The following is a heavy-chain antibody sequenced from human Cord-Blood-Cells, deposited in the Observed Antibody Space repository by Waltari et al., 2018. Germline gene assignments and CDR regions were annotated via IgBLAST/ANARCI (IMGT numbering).Heavy chain of an antibody. CDR1: GYTFTGYY. J-gene: IGHJ4*02. V-gene: IGHV1-2*02. D-gene: IGHD1-1*01. CDR3: ARDRDWNDVDY. Sequence: QVQLVQSGAAVKKPGASVKVSCKASGYTFTGYYMHCVRQAPGQGLEWMGWINPDSGGTKYGQKFEGRVTTARDTSISTAYMELRRLGADDRAVYYWARDRDWNDVDYWGQGTLVTVSS. CDR2: INPDSGGT.